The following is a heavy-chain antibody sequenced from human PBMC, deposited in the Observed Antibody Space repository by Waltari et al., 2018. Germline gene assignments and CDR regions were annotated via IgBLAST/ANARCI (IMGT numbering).Heavy chain of an antibody. Sequence: QVHLVQSGAEVKKPGSSVKVSCTASGGTFNRNAISWVRQAPGQGLEWVGGIIPSFGTANYAPRFQGRVTITADESTSTVYMALSSLRSEDTAVYYCARSPSSDLRFLEWLNKPHGYYFDYWGQGTLVTVSS. J-gene: IGHJ4*02. CDR2: IIPSFGTA. D-gene: IGHD3-3*01. CDR3: ARSPSSDLRFLEWLNKPHGYYFDY. CDR1: GGTFNRNA. V-gene: IGHV1-69*12.